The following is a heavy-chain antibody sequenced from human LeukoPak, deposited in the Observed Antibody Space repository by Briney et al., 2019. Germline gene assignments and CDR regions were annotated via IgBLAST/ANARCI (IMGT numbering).Heavy chain of an antibody. J-gene: IGHJ2*01. D-gene: IGHD6-25*01. Sequence: SETLSLTCTVSGGSISSGSYYWSWIRQPAGKGLECIGRIYTSGSTNYNPSLKSRVTISVDTSKNQFSLKLSSVTAADMAVYYCAGSGGRDWYFDLWGRGTLVTVSS. CDR2: IYTSGST. CDR3: AGSGGRDWYFDL. CDR1: GGSISSGSYY. V-gene: IGHV4-61*02.